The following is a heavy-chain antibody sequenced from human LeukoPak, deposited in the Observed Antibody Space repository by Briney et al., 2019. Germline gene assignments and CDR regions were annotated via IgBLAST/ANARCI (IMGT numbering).Heavy chain of an antibody. CDR3: ASLAMVRGVITDYYYYYMDV. CDR2: ISGSGGST. J-gene: IGHJ6*03. V-gene: IGHV3-23*01. Sequence: GGSLRLSCAASGFTFTSYAMSWVRQAPGKGLEWVSSISGSGGSTYYADSVKGRFTISRDNAKNSLYLQMNSLRAEDTAVYYCASLAMVRGVITDYYYYYMDVWGQGTLVTVSS. D-gene: IGHD3-10*01. CDR1: GFTFTSYA.